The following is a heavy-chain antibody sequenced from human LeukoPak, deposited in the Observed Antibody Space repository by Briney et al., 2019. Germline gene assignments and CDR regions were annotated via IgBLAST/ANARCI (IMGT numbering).Heavy chain of an antibody. J-gene: IGHJ6*02. CDR1: GGSISSYY. CDR2: IYYSGSA. D-gene: IGHD2-21*01. V-gene: IGHV4-59*01. CDR3: ARVRPPPLWGDYYYYYGMDV. Sequence: SETLSLTCTVSGGSISSYYWSWIRQPPGKGLEWIGYIYYSGSAKNNPSLKSRVTISVDTSKNQFSLKLSSVTAADTAVYYCARVRPPPLWGDYYYYYGMDVWGQGTTVTVSS.